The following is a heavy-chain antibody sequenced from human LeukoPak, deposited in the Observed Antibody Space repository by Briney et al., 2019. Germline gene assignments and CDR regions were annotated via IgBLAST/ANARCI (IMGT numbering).Heavy chain of an antibody. CDR1: GFTFTSYA. J-gene: IGHJ4*02. V-gene: IGHV3-21*01. CDR3: ARDPWGRLGY. CDR2: ISSSSSYI. D-gene: IGHD1-26*01. Sequence: PGGSLRLSCAASGFTFTSYAMSWVRQAPGKGLEWVSSISSSSSYIYYADSVKGRFTISRDDAKNSLYLQMNSLRAEDTAVYYCARDPWGRLGYWGQGTLVTVSS.